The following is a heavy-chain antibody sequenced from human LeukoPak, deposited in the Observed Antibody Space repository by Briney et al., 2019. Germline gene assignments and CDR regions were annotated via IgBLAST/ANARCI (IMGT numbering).Heavy chain of an antibody. Sequence: GGSLRLSCAASGFTFSSYAMSWVRQAPGKGLEWVSGISWNSGSIGYADSVKGRFTISRDNAKNSLYLQMNSLRAEDTALYYCAKARYCSSTSCTRSFDYWGQGTLVTVSS. CDR3: AKARYCSSTSCTRSFDY. J-gene: IGHJ4*02. V-gene: IGHV3-9*01. CDR2: ISWNSGSI. D-gene: IGHD2-2*01. CDR1: GFTFSSYA.